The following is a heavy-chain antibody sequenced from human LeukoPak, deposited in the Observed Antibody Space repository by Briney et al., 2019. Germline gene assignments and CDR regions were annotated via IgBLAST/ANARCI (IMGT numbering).Heavy chain of an antibody. D-gene: IGHD6-13*01. CDR1: GGTFSSYA. V-gene: IGHV1-69*06. CDR2: IIPIFGTA. Sequence: GASVKVSCKASGGTFSSYAISWVRQAPGQGLEWMGGIIPIFGTANYAQKFQGRVTITADKSTSTAYMELSSLRSEDTAVYYCARDRGLESSSGPNTPFDPWGQGTLVTVSS. J-gene: IGHJ5*02. CDR3: ARDRGLESSSGPNTPFDP.